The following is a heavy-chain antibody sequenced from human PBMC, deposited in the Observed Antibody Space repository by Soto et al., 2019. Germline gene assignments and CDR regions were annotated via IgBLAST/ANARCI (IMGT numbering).Heavy chain of an antibody. Sequence: QVQLVQSGGEVKRPGASVKVSCKTSGYTFSNYGITWVRQAPGQPLEWLGWISLYSDGTNYAQKFQGRVSTTTDTSPTPAYMELRSLRSDDTAVYYCARVVPGAEAWFGPWGQGTLFTVSS. V-gene: IGHV1-18*01. J-gene: IGHJ5*02. D-gene: IGHD2-2*01. CDR3: ARVVPGAEAWFGP. CDR1: GYTFSNYG. CDR2: ISLYSDGT.